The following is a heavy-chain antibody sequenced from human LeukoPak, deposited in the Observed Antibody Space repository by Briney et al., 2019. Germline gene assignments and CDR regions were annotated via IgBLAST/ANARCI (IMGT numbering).Heavy chain of an antibody. D-gene: IGHD5-18*01. CDR1: RNDFIYYT. CDR3: ARLSPIQLWLSFMDV. CDR2: ISKSSALK. V-gene: IGHV3-21*01. J-gene: IGHJ6*03. Sequence: GGSLRLSRVAPRNDFIYYTFTWVRQAPGKGLEYVSSISKSSALKYYAESVKGRFTISRDNAKNTLYLQMNSLRAEDTAVYYCARLSPIQLWLSFMDVWGKGTTVTVSS.